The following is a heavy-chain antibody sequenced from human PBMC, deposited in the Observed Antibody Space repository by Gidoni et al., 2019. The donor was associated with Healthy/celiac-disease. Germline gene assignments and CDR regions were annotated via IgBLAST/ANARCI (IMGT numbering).Heavy chain of an antibody. CDR3: ARQLRDGYNFWVGGYFDL. D-gene: IGHD3-3*01. V-gene: IGHV5-51*01. CDR2: IYPGDSET. CDR1: GYSFTSYW. J-gene: IGHJ2*01. Sequence: EVQLVQSGAEVKKPGESLKISCKGSGYSFTSYWIGWVRQMPGKGLEWMGIIYPGDSETRYSPSFQGQVTISADKSISTAYLQWSSLKASDTAMYYCARQLRDGYNFWVGGYFDLWGRGTLVTVSS.